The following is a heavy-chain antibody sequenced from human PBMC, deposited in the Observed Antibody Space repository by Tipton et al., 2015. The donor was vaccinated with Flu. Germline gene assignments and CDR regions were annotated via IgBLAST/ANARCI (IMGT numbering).Heavy chain of an antibody. CDR1: GFTFSSYA. CDR2: ISGSGGST. CDR3: AKDHEMGTMRDDAFDI. Sequence: SLRLSCAASGFTFSSYAMSWVRQAPGKGLEWVSAISGSGGSTYYADSVKGRFTISRDNSKNTLYLQMNSLRAEDTAVYYCAKDHEMGTMRDDAFDIWGQGTMVTVSS. J-gene: IGHJ3*02. V-gene: IGHV3-23*01. D-gene: IGHD5-24*01.